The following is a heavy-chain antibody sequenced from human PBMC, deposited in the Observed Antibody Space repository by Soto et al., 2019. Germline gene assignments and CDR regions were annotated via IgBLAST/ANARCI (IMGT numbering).Heavy chain of an antibody. D-gene: IGHD3-10*01. V-gene: IGHV5-51*01. Sequence: GESLKISCKGSGYSFTSYWIGWVRQMPGKGLEWMGIIWPGDSDTTYSPSFQGQVTISADKSISTAYLQWSSLKASDTATYYCARLPTISMPGETLDSWGQGTLVTVSS. CDR2: IWPGDSDT. CDR3: ARLPTISMPGETLDS. CDR1: GYSFTSYW. J-gene: IGHJ4*02.